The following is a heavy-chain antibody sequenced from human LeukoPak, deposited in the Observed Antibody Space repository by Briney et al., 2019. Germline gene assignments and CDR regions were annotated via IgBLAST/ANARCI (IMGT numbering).Heavy chain of an antibody. D-gene: IGHD3-3*01. CDR3: ASITVFGVASL. Sequence: PGGSLRLSCAASGFTFDDYGMSWVRQAPGKGLESVSGINWNGGSTGYADSVKGRFTISRDNAKNSLYLQMNSLRAEDTALYYCASITVFGVASLWGQGTLVTVSS. CDR1: GFTFDDYG. J-gene: IGHJ4*02. CDR2: INWNGGST. V-gene: IGHV3-20*04.